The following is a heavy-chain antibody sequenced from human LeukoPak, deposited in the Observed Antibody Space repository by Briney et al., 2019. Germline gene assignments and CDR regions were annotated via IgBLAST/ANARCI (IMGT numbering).Heavy chain of an antibody. CDR3: AKFFTGEYVRAFDV. V-gene: IGHV3-30*18. J-gene: IGHJ3*01. D-gene: IGHD3-10*02. Sequence: GGSLRLSCAAPGFTFSSYAMHWVRQAPGKGLEWVAVISYDGSNKYYADSVKGRFTISRDNSKNTLYLQMNSLRAEDTAVYYCAKFFTGEYVRAFDVWGQGTMVTVSS. CDR1: GFTFSSYA. CDR2: ISYDGSNK.